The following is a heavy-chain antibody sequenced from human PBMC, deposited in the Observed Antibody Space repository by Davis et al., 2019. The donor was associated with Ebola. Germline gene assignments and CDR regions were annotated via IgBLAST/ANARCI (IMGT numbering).Heavy chain of an antibody. J-gene: IGHJ4*02. V-gene: IGHV3-13*01. D-gene: IGHD6-6*01. CDR1: GFTFSSYD. Sequence: GESLKISCAASGFTFSSYDMHWVRQVTGKGLEWVSAIGTAGDTYYPGSVKGRFTISRENAKNSLYLQMNSLRAGDTAVYYCARAQFGRSSFDYWGQGTLVTVSS. CDR3: ARAQFGRSSFDY. CDR2: IGTAGDT.